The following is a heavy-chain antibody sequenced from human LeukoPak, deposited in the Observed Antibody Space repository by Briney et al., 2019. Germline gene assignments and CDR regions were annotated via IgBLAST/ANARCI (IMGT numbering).Heavy chain of an antibody. J-gene: IGHJ5*02. V-gene: IGHV1-8*03. CDR3: ARGPRRDTIFGVVISSLNWFDP. CDR2: MNPNSGNT. CDR1: GYTFTSYD. D-gene: IGHD3-3*01. Sequence: ASVEVSCKASGYTFTSYDINWVRQATGQGLEWMGWMNPNSGNTGYAQKFQGRVIITRNTSISTAYMELSSLRSEDTAVYYCARGPRRDTIFGVVISSLNWFDPWGQGTLVTVSS.